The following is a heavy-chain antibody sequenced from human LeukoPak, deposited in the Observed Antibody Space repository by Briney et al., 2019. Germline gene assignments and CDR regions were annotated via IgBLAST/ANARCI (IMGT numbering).Heavy chain of an antibody. CDR3: ARAYCGGDCLYYYYYGMDV. D-gene: IGHD2-21*02. CDR2: IIPIFGIA. V-gene: IGHV1-69*04. J-gene: IGHJ6*02. Sequence: SVKVSCKASGGTFSSYAISWVRQYPGQGLEWMGRIIPIFGIANYAQKFQGRVTITADKSTSTAYMELSSLRSEDTAVYYCARAYCGGDCLYYYYYGMDVWGQGTTVTVSS. CDR1: GGTFSSYA.